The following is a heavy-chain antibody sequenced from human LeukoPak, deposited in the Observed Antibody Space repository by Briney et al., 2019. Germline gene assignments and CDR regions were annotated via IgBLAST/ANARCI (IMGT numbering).Heavy chain of an antibody. V-gene: IGHV4-39*01. D-gene: IGHD1-26*01. CDR1: GGSISSSSYY. CDR3: ARRWELDEGVYYFGC. J-gene: IGHJ4*02. Sequence: SETLSLTCTVSGGSISSSSYYWGWIRQPPGKGLEWIGSIYYSGSTYYNPSLKSRVTISVDTSKNQFSLKLSSVTAADTAVYYCARRWELDEGVYYFGCWGQGTLVTVSS. CDR2: IYYSGST.